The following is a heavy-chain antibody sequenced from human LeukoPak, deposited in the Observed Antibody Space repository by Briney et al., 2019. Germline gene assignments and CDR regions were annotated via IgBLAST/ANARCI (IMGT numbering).Heavy chain of an antibody. J-gene: IGHJ4*02. Sequence: SGGSLRLSCAASGFTFGGYGMTWVRQAPGKGLEWVSLITENGGAYYADSVKGRFTISRDISKNTLYLQMNSLRAEDTALYYCAKEETIIDYSNGYPRAFDYWGQGTLVTVSS. CDR3: AKEETIIDYSNGYPRAFDY. D-gene: IGHD4-11*01. CDR2: ITENGGA. V-gene: IGHV3-23*01. CDR1: GFTFGGYG.